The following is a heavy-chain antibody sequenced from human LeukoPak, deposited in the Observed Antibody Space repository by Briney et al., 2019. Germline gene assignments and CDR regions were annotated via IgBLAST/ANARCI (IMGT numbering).Heavy chain of an antibody. D-gene: IGHD3-16*02. CDR3: ARGYDYVWGSYRRYNYFDY. CDR1: GGSFSGYY. V-gene: IGHV4-34*01. CDR2: ISHSGST. Sequence: PSETLSLTCAVYGGSFSGYYWSWIRQPPGKGLEWIGEISHSGSTNYNPSLKSRVTISVDTSKNQFSLKLSSVTAADTAVYYCARGYDYVWGSYRRYNYFDYWGQGTLATVSS. J-gene: IGHJ4*02.